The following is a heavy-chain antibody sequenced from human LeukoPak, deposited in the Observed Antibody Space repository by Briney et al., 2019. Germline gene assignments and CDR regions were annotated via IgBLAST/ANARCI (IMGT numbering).Heavy chain of an antibody. J-gene: IGHJ4*02. CDR2: IDTTTGNP. D-gene: IGHD3-10*01. V-gene: IGHV7-4-1*02. CDR3: VRGTPTPGMDY. Sequence: ASVRVSCKASGYPFSAHFLNWVRQAPGQGLEWMGNIDTTTGNPRYAQDFTGRFVFSLDTSVSTAYLQITSLKADDTAAYYCVRGTPTPGMDYWGQGTQVAVSS. CDR1: GYPFSAHF.